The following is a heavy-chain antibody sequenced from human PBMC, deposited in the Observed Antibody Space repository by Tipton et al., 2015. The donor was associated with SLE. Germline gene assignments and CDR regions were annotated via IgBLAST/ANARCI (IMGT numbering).Heavy chain of an antibody. CDR1: GYSFTSYW. V-gene: IGHV5-51*03. CDR2: IYPGDSDT. Sequence: QLVQSGAEVNKPGESLKISCKGSGYSFTSYWIGWVRQMPGKGLEWMGIIYPGDSDTRYSPSFQGKVNIAADKSISTAYLQWSSLKASDTAMYYCASPGDSSSGSALDTIGHSSMLCVYSGIVSAPTLFPLGPW. CDR3: ASPGDSSSGSALDTIGHSSMLCVYSGIVSAPTLFPLGP. D-gene: IGHD6-13*01. J-gene: IGHJ5*02.